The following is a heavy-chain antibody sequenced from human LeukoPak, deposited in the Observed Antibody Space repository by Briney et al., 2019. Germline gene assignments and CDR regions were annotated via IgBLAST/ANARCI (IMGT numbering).Heavy chain of an antibody. Sequence: PGGSLRLSCAASGFTFSSYAMHWVRQAPGKGLEWVAVISYDGSNKYYADSVKGRFTISRDNSKNTLYLQMNSLRAEDTAVYYCAREVFLYYYDSRDQYYFDYWGQGTLVTVSS. J-gene: IGHJ4*02. CDR2: ISYDGSNK. D-gene: IGHD3-22*01. CDR3: AREVFLYYYDSRDQYYFDY. V-gene: IGHV3-30-3*01. CDR1: GFTFSSYA.